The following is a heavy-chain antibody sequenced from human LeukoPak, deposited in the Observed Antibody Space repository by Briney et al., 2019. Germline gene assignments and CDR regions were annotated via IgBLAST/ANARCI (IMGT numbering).Heavy chain of an antibody. J-gene: IGHJ4*02. CDR2: ISSSSSYI. V-gene: IGHV3-21*01. D-gene: IGHD3-22*01. Sequence: NTGGSLRLSCAASGFTFSSYSMNWVRQAPGKGLEWVSSISSSSSYIYYADSVKGRLTISRDNAKNSLYLQMNSLRAEDTAVYYCARDSRASSGYYFWGQGTLVTVSS. CDR3: ARDSRASSGYYF. CDR1: GFTFSSYS.